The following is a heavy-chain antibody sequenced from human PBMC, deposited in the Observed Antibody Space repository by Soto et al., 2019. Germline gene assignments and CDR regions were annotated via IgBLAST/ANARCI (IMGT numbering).Heavy chain of an antibody. CDR3: AKDKLYCSGGTCYSPDDH. D-gene: IGHD2-15*01. J-gene: IGHJ4*02. CDR1: GFTFSNFG. CDR2: ISYDGSNK. Sequence: GGSLRLSCAASGFTFSNFGRHWVRQAPGKGLEWVAVISYDGSNKYYADSVKGRFTVSRDNSKNKLYLQMNSLRAEDTAVYYCAKDKLYCSGGTCYSPDDHWGQGTLVTVSS. V-gene: IGHV3-30*18.